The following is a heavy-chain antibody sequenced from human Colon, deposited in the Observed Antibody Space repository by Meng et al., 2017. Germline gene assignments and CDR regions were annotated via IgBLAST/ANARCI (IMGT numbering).Heavy chain of an antibody. CDR1: VFIVNNYR. Sequence: EVQMVESGGGLVEPGGSLRLSCAASVFIVNNYRLNWVRQAPWKWLEWVSVIDYGGISTYYADSVKGRFTISRDNAKNSVSLQMNNLRAEDTAVYYCVREEYDPRDFWVQGTLVTVSS. J-gene: IGHJ4*02. CDR2: IDYGGIST. D-gene: IGHD3-16*01. CDR3: VREEYDPRDF. V-gene: IGHV3-21*01.